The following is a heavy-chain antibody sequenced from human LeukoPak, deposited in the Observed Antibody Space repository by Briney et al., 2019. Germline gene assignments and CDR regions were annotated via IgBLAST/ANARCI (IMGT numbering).Heavy chain of an antibody. D-gene: IGHD3-9*01. J-gene: IGHJ4*02. CDR2: IYWNDDK. V-gene: IGHV2-5*01. Sequence: SGPTLVNPTQTLTLTCTFSGFSLSTSGVGVGWIRQPPGKALEWLALIYWNDDKRYSPSLKSRLTITKDTSKNQVVLTMTNMDPVDTATYYCAHIGADRYFDWLLRAKRYYFDYWGQGTLVTVSS. CDR1: GFSLSTSGVG. CDR3: AHIGADRYFDWLLRAKRYYFDY.